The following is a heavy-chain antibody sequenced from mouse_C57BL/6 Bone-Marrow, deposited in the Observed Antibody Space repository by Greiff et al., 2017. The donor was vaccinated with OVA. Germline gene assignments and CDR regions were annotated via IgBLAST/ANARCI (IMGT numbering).Heavy chain of an antibody. V-gene: IGHV3-6*01. CDR2: ISYDGSN. CDR1: GYSITSGYY. J-gene: IGHJ2*01. CDR3: ARGGVTFYYFDY. Sequence: EVKLMESGPGLVKPSQSLSLTCSVTGYSITSGYYWNWIRQFPGNKLEWMGYISYDGSNNYNPSLKNRISITRDTSKNQFFLKLNSVTTEDTATYYCARGGVTFYYFDYWGQGTTLTVSS. D-gene: IGHD2-2*01.